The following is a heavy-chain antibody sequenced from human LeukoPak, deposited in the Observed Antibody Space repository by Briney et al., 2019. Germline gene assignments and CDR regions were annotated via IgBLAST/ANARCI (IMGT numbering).Heavy chain of an antibody. CDR3: ARVPLWGQHMGYYAMDV. CDR2: IIPIFGTA. J-gene: IGHJ6*02. CDR1: GGTFSRYA. Sequence: SVKVSCKASGGTFSRYAISWVRQAPGQGLEWMGGIIPIFGTANYAQKFRGRVTITADDSTSTAYMELSSLRSEDTAVYYCARVPLWGQHMGYYAMDVWGQGTTVTVSS. V-gene: IGHV1-69*13. D-gene: IGHD1-26*01.